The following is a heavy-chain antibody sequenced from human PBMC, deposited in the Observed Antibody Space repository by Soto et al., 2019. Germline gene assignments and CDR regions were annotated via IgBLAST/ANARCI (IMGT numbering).Heavy chain of an antibody. J-gene: IGHJ4*02. D-gene: IGHD1-7*01. CDR3: ARIEGGYLELPEYYFDY. V-gene: IGHV4-30-4*01. Sequence: SETLSLTCTVSGGSISSGDYYWSWIRQPPGKGLEWIGYIYYSGSTYYNPSLKSRVTISVDTSKNQSSLKLSSVTAADTAVYYCARIEGGYLELPEYYFDYWGQGTLVTVSS. CDR2: IYYSGST. CDR1: GGSISSGDYY.